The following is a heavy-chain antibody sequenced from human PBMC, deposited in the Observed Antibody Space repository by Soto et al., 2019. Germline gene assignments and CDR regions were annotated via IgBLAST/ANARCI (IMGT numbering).Heavy chain of an antibody. Sequence: ASVKVSCKASGYTFTSFYMHWVRQAPGQGLEWMGKISPRGGGTNYAQKFQGRVTMTRDTSTSTVYMELSSLRSEDTAVYYCARDLQPLYYKSPDWGQGTLVTSPQ. J-gene: IGHJ1*01. V-gene: IGHV1-46*03. D-gene: IGHD3-10*01. CDR2: ISPRGGGT. CDR1: GYTFTSFY. CDR3: ARDLQPLYYKSPD.